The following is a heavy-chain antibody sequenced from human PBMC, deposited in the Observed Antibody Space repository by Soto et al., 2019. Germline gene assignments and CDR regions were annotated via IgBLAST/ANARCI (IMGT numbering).Heavy chain of an antibody. J-gene: IGHJ5*01. Sequence: SETLSLTCTLSGGSVRAPDWWNWVRQSPDKGLEWIAEVHISQHSNYNPSLRSRVSVSIGSSKNQFYLNLNSVTAADTAIYYCARVRQGRSANNCYFDPWGQGTQVTVSS. CDR3: ARVRQGRSANNCYFDP. V-gene: IGHV4-4*02. CDR2: VHISQHS. D-gene: IGHD1-1*01. CDR1: GGSVRAPDW.